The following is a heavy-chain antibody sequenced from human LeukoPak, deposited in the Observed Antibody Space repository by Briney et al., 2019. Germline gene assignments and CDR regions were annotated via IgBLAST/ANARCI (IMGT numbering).Heavy chain of an antibody. Sequence: GGSLRLSCTASGFTFGDCAMSWFRQAPGKALEWVGFIRSKAYGGTTEYAASVKGRFTISRDDSKSIAYLQMNSLKTEDTAVYYCTETYGFDYWGQGTLVTVSS. J-gene: IGHJ4*02. D-gene: IGHD4-17*01. CDR3: TETYGFDY. CDR2: IRSKAYGGTT. V-gene: IGHV3-49*03. CDR1: GFTFGDCA.